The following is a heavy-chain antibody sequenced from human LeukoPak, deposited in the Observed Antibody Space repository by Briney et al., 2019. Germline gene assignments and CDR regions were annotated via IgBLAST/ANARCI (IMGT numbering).Heavy chain of an antibody. CDR1: GGTFSSYT. J-gene: IGHJ4*02. Sequence: GASVKVSCKASGGTFSSYTISWVRQAPGQGLEWMGGIIPLFGTPDYAQKFQGRVTMTRDMSTSTVYMELSSLRSEDTAVYYCARDTGYSSSSDFWGQGTLVTVSS. CDR2: IIPLFGTP. V-gene: IGHV1-69*05. CDR3: ARDTGYSSSSDF. D-gene: IGHD6-6*01.